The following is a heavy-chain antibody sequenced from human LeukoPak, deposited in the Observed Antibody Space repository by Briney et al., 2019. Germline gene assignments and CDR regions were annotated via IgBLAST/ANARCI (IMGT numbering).Heavy chain of an antibody. CDR1: GFTFSNHW. CDR2: INRDGSRT. J-gene: IGHJ4*02. V-gene: IGHV3-74*01. Sequence: GGSLRLSWAASGFTFSNHWMHWVRQAPGKGLMWVSRINRDGSRTDYADSVKGRFTISRDDAKNTLYLQVNSLRAEDTAVYFCARGGSDTAMAHDYWGQGTLVTVSS. D-gene: IGHD5-18*01. CDR3: ARGGSDTAMAHDY.